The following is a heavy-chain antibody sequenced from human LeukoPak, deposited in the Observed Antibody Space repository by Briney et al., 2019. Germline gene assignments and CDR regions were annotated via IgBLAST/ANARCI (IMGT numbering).Heavy chain of an antibody. J-gene: IGHJ3*01. Sequence: LSGGSLRLSCAASGFTFSVAAMTWVRQAPGKGLEWVSLIGASGESTYYADSVKGRFTISRDNSKNTLSLQMNSLRVEDTAMYFCAKDIQLSTWGLGTMVTVSS. D-gene: IGHD5-24*01. CDR1: GFTFSVAA. CDR2: IGASGEST. V-gene: IGHV3-23*01. CDR3: AKDIQLST.